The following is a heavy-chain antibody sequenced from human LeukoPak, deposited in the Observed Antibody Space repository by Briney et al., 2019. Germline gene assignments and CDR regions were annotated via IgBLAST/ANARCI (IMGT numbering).Heavy chain of an antibody. CDR1: GGSISSSSYY. D-gene: IGHD6-13*01. Sequence: PSETLSLTCTVSGGSISSSSYYWGWIRQPPGTGLEWIGSIYYSGSTYYNPSLKSRVTISVDTSKNQFSLKLSSVTAADTAVYYCASFGIAARWGQGTLVTVSS. J-gene: IGHJ4*02. V-gene: IGHV4-39*01. CDR3: ASFGIAAR. CDR2: IYYSGST.